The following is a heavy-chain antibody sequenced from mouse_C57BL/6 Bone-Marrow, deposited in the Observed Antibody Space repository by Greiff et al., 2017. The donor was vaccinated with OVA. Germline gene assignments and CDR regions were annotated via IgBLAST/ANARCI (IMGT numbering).Heavy chain of an antibody. D-gene: IGHD2-5*01. CDR1: GFSFNTYA. V-gene: IGHV10-1*01. J-gene: IGHJ3*01. Sequence: EVKLVESGGGLVQPKGSLKLSCAASGFSFNTYAMNWVRQAPGKGLEWVARIRSKSNNYATYYADSVKDRFTISRDDSESMLYLQMNNLKTEDTAMYYCVGPAYYSNYEAYWGQGTLVTVSA. CDR2: IRSKSNNYAT. CDR3: VGPAYYSNYEAY.